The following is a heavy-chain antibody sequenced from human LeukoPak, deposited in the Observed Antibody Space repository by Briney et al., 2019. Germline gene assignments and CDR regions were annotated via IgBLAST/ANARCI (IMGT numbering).Heavy chain of an antibody. CDR1: GFTFDDYA. CDR3: VSWVAVAGTDYYFDS. D-gene: IGHD6-19*01. CDR2: ISWNSGSI. V-gene: IGHV3-9*01. J-gene: IGHJ4*02. Sequence: PGGSLRLSCEASGFTFDDYAMPWVRQAPGKGLEWFSGISWNSGSIGYADSVKGRFTISRDNAKNTLYLQMNSLRAEDTAVYYCVSWVAVAGTDYYFDSWGQGTLVTASS.